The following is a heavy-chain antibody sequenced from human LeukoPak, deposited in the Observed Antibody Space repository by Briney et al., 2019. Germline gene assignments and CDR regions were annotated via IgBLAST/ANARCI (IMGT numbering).Heavy chain of an antibody. Sequence: SETLSLTCSVSGDCLSGYWWTWIRQPPGKGLEWIGIIYYTGSTDYNPSLKRRVTLSADTSTNQFSLKLTSVTAADTAVYYCTRRRYYDPVGLDFWGRGTLVTVSS. D-gene: IGHD3-22*01. CDR2: IYYTGST. CDR1: GDCLSGYW. CDR3: TRRRYYDPVGLDF. V-gene: IGHV4-59*12. J-gene: IGHJ4*02.